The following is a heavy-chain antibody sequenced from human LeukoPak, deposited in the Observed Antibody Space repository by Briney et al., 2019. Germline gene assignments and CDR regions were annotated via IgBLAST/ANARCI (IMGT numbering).Heavy chain of an antibody. V-gene: IGHV1-24*01. CDR3: ARVGSCYEDYHYYYMGV. D-gene: IGHD2-15*01. Sequence: ASVKVSCKVSGYTLTELFMHWVRQAPGKGREWMGGFDPEDGETIYAQNFQGRVTMTTETSTSTAYMELRSLRSDETAVYYCARVGSCYEDYHYYYMGVWGKGTTVT. J-gene: IGHJ6*03. CDR2: FDPEDGET. CDR1: GYTLTELF.